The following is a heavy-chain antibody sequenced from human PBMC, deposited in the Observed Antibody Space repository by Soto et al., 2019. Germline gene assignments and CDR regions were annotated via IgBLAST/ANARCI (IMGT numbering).Heavy chain of an antibody. Sequence: GGSLRLSCAASGFTFSSYTMSWVRQAPGKGLEWVSALSGNGDSTYYADSVKGRFTISRDNSKNTLYLQMNSLRADDTAVYYCARDYSNYFAYWGQGTLVTVSS. CDR2: LSGNGDST. CDR1: GFTFSSYT. D-gene: IGHD4-4*01. J-gene: IGHJ4*02. CDR3: ARDYSNYFAY. V-gene: IGHV3-23*01.